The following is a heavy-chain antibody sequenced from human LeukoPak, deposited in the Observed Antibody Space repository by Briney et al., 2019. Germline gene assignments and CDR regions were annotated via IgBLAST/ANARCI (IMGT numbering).Heavy chain of an antibody. D-gene: IGHD3-3*01. Sequence: GGSLTLSCAASGFTFSSHTMSWVRQPPGPGLEWDSAINRSGSSTYYADSVNGRVSISRDNSKNTLYLQMNSLRVEDTALYYCARDFWDDFEYFDLWGRGTLVSVSS. CDR1: GFTFSSHT. CDR2: INRSGSST. J-gene: IGHJ2*01. V-gene: IGHV3-23*01. CDR3: ARDFWDDFEYFDL.